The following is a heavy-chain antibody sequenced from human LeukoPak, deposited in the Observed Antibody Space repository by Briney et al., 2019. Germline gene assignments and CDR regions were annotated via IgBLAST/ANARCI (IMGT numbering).Heavy chain of an antibody. CDR1: GGSISSSNW. D-gene: IGHD1-1*01. CDR3: ARVNINNWHSCDY. Sequence: SETLSLTCAVSGGSISSSNWWSWVRQPPGKGLEWIGEISHSGITNYNPSLKSRVTISVDKSRNHFSLNLSSVTAADTAVYYCARVNINNWHSCDYWGQGTLVTVSS. V-gene: IGHV4-4*02. J-gene: IGHJ4*02. CDR2: ISHSGIT.